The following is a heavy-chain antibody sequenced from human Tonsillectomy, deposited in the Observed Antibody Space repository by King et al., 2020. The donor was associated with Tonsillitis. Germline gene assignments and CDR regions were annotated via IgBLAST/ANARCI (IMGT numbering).Heavy chain of an antibody. CDR2: LYHSGSP. Sequence: QVQLQESGPGLVKPSETLSLTCTVAGGSISPYYWTWILQPPGEGLEWIAYLYHSGSPNSNPSLKSRVTISLDKPKNHLSLRLSSVTAEDTAVYYCARATTSYDGSTGYPLIDYWGRGTLVTVSS. J-gene: IGHJ4*02. V-gene: IGHV4-59*01. D-gene: IGHD3-22*01. CDR3: ARATTSYDGSTGYPLIDY. CDR1: GGSISPYY.